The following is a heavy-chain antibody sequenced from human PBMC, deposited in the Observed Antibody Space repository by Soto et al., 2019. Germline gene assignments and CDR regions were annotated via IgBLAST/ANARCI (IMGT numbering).Heavy chain of an antibody. Sequence: VQLVESGGGLVQPGGSLRLSCAASGCTFSTYVMTWVRQAPGKGLEWVSAISASGGDTYYADSVKGRFTISRDNSKNTLYLQMNSLRVEDTAIYYCAKGGWLDDYGAKGTLVTVSA. CDR2: ISASGGDT. CDR3: AKGGWLDDY. CDR1: GCTFSTYV. D-gene: IGHD6-19*01. V-gene: IGHV3-23*04. J-gene: IGHJ4*02.